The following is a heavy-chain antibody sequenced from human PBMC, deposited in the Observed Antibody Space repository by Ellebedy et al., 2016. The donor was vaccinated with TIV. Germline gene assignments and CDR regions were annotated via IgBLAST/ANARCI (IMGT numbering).Heavy chain of an antibody. D-gene: IGHD3-10*01. V-gene: IGHV1-69*13. CDR1: GGTFSSYA. Sequence: AASVKVSCKASGGTFSSYAISWARQAPGQGLEWLGGSIPIFGTANYAQKFQGRVTITADESTSTAYMELSSLRSEDTAVYYCARAGLLVRDIYGMDVWGQGTTVTVSS. CDR2: SIPIFGTA. CDR3: ARAGLLVRDIYGMDV. J-gene: IGHJ6*02.